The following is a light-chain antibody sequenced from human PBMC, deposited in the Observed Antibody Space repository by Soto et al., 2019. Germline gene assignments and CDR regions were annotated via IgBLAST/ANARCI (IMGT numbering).Light chain of an antibody. J-gene: IGKJ2*01. CDR2: DAP. CDR1: QSVNSW. Sequence: DIQMTQSPSTLSASVGDRVTITCRASQSVNSWLAWYQQKPGKAPKLLIYDAPSLESGVPSRFSGSGSGTEFTLSISSLKPDDFATYYCQQYNSYSHTFGQGTKVDIK. V-gene: IGKV1-5*01. CDR3: QQYNSYSHT.